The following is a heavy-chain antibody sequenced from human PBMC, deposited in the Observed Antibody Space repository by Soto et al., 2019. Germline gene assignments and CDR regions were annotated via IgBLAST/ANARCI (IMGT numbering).Heavy chain of an antibody. D-gene: IGHD6-13*01. CDR2: ISAYNGNT. J-gene: IGHJ6*02. Sequence: GAPVKVSCKASGYTFTSYGIRCVRQAPGQRLEWMGWISAYNGNTNYAQKLQGRVTMTTDTSTSTAYMELRSLRSDDTAVYYCARETIAAAGTGYYYYGMDVWGQGTTVTVSS. V-gene: IGHV1-18*01. CDR3: ARETIAAAGTGYYYYGMDV. CDR1: GYTFTSYG.